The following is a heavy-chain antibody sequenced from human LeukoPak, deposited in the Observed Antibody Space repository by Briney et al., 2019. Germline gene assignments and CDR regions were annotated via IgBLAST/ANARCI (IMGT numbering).Heavy chain of an antibody. V-gene: IGHV4-59*01. CDR2: IYYSGST. J-gene: IGHJ4*02. Sequence: SETLSLTCAVSGYSISSGYYWSWIRQPPGKGLEWIGYIYYSGSTNYNPSLKSRVTISVDTSKNQFSLKLSSVTAADTAVYYCARGWENEYYCDYWGQGTLVTVSS. D-gene: IGHD1-1*01. CDR1: GYSISSGYY. CDR3: ARGWENEYYCDY.